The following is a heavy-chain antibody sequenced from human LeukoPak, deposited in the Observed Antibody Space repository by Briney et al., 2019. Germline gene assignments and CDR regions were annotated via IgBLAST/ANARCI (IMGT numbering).Heavy chain of an antibody. D-gene: IGHD3-3*01. CDR1: GFTFSSYA. CDR3: ARGFSILYDFWSGYTGYYFDY. CDR2: ISYDGSNK. Sequence: GRSLRLSCAASGFTFSSYAMHWVRQAPGKGLEWVAVISYDGSNKYYADSVKGRFTISRDNSKNTLYLQMNSLRAEDTAVYYCARGFSILYDFWSGYTGYYFDYWGQGTLVTVSS. J-gene: IGHJ4*02. V-gene: IGHV3-30*04.